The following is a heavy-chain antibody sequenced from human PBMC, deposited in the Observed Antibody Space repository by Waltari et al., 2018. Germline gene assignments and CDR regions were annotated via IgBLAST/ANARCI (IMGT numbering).Heavy chain of an antibody. CDR2: IAYDGSNK. CDR3: ARDGPYSSGWLFDY. J-gene: IGHJ4*02. V-gene: IGHV3-30-3*01. CDR1: GFTFSRHA. D-gene: IGHD6-19*01. Sequence: QVQLVESGGGVVQPGRSLRLSCAASGFTFSRHAMHWVRQAPGKVVGWVAVIAYDGSNKYYADSVKGRFTISRDNSKNTLYLQMNSLRAEDTAVYYCARDGPYSSGWLFDYWGQGTLVTVSS.